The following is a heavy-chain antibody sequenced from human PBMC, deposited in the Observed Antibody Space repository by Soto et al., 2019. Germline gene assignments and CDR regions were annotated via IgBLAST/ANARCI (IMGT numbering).Heavy chain of an antibody. V-gene: IGHV1-8*01. CDR3: ARGSYCTNGVCRDAFDI. Sequence: GASVKVSCKASGYTFTSYDINWVRQATGQGLEWMGWMNPNSGNTGYAQKFQGRVTMTRNTSISTAYMELSSLRSEDTAVYYCARGSYCTNGVCRDAFDIWGQGTMVTVS. CDR2: MNPNSGNT. J-gene: IGHJ3*02. D-gene: IGHD2-8*01. CDR1: GYTFTSYD.